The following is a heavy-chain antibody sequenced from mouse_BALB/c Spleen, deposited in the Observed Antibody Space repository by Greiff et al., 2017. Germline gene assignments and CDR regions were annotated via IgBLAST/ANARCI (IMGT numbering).Heavy chain of an antibody. CDR2: IDPENGNT. CDR3: ARYGTGYFDV. Sequence: EVQLQQSGAELVRPGALVKLSCKASGFNIKDYYMHWVKQRPEQGLEWIGWIDPENGNTIYDPKFQGKASITADTSSNTAYLQLSSLTSEDTAVYYCARYGTGYFDVWGAGTTVTVAS. D-gene: IGHD2-1*01. J-gene: IGHJ1*01. V-gene: IGHV14-1*02. CDR1: GFNIKDYY.